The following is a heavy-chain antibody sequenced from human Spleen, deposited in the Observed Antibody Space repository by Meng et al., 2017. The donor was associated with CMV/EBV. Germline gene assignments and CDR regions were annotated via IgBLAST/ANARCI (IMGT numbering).Heavy chain of an antibody. CDR3: ARISPVKYGSGTYYFDY. J-gene: IGHJ4*02. V-gene: IGHV4-61*01. Sequence: SETLSLTCTVSGGSVSSGSYYWSWIRQPPGKGLEWIGYIYYSGSTNYNPSLKSRVTISVDTSKNQFSLKLSSVTAADTAVYYCARISPVKYGSGTYYFDYWGQGTLVTVSS. CDR2: IYYSGST. D-gene: IGHD3-10*01. CDR1: GGSVSSGSYY.